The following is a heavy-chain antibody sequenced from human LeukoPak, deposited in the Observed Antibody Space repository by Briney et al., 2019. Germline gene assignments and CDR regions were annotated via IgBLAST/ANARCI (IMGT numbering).Heavy chain of an antibody. CDR3: ARDDSGSYHQLGV. CDR2: IYYSGST. V-gene: IGHV4-59*01. CDR1: GGSISSYY. D-gene: IGHD1-26*01. Sequence: SETLSLTCTVSGGSISSYYWSWIRQPPGKGLEWIGYIYYSGSTNYNPSLKSRVTISVDTSKNQFSLKLSSVTAADTAVYYCARDDSGSYHQLGVWGQGTTVTVSS. J-gene: IGHJ6*02.